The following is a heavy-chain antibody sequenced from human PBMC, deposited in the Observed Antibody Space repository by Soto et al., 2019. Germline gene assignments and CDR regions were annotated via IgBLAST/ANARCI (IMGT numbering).Heavy chain of an antibody. V-gene: IGHV3-30-3*01. CDR2: ISYDGSNK. D-gene: IGHD6-13*01. Sequence: GGSLRLSCAASGFTFSSYAMHCVRQAPGKGLEWVAVISYDGSNKYCADSVKGRFTISRDNSKNTVYLQMNSLRAEDTAVYYWAREDGYGSNYSYYGMDFGGQGPRVTVS. CDR3: AREDGYGSNYSYYGMDF. CDR1: GFTFSSYA. J-gene: IGHJ6*02.